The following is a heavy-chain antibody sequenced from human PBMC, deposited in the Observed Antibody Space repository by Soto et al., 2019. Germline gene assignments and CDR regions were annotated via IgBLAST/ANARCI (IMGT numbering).Heavy chain of an antibody. D-gene: IGHD3-22*01. CDR3: AKARYYDSSGSYYFDY. CDR1: GFTFRSYV. J-gene: IGHJ4*02. CDR2: ISASGDST. Sequence: EVQLLESGGGLVQPGGSLRLSCAASGFTFRSYVMSWVRQAPGKGLEWVSAISASGDSTYYADSVKGRFTISRDNSKNTLYLQMDSLRAVDTAVYYCAKARYYDSSGSYYFDYCGQGTLVTVSS. V-gene: IGHV3-23*01.